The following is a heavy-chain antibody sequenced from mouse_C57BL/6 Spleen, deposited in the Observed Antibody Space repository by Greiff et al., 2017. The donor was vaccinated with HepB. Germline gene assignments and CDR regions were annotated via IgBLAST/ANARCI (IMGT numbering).Heavy chain of an antibody. CDR2: IYPGSGST. Sequence: VQLQQPGAELVKPGASVKMSCKASGYTFTSYWITWVKQRPGQGLEWIGDIYPGSGSTNYNEKFKSKATLTVDTSSSTAYMQLSSLTSEDAAVYCCASLTSVEAYWYFDVWGTGTTVTVSS. CDR1: GYTFTSYW. J-gene: IGHJ1*03. D-gene: IGHD1-1*01. CDR3: ASLTSVEAYWYFDV. V-gene: IGHV1-55*01.